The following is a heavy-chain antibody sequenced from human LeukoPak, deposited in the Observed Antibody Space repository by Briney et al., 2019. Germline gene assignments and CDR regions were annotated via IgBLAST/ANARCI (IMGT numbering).Heavy chain of an antibody. J-gene: IGHJ4*02. CDR3: ARENWRSKSIDFDS. Sequence: SETLSLTCTVSGGSISSINYYWGWIRQPPGKGLEWVGSIYYSGSTYYNPSLKSRFTMSVDTSKNQFSLRLSSVTAADTAAYFCARENWRSKSIDFDSWGQGTLVTVSS. CDR2: IYYSGST. D-gene: IGHD6-6*01. V-gene: IGHV4-39*07. CDR1: GGSISSINYY.